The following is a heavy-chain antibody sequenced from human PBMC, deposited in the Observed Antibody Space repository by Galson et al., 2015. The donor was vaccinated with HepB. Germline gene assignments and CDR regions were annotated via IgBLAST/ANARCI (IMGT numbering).Heavy chain of an antibody. J-gene: IGHJ5*01. Sequence: SLRLSCAASGFAFSDYYMTWIRQAPGEGLEWISYSSRRSDYENYADSVKGRFTISRDNAKSSLYPQMTTLRADDTAVYYCARSSGYGAGPFDSWGQGTLVIVSS. D-gene: IGHD3-10*01. CDR3: ARSSGYGAGPFDS. CDR1: GFAFSDYY. CDR2: SSRRSDYE. V-gene: IGHV3-11*03.